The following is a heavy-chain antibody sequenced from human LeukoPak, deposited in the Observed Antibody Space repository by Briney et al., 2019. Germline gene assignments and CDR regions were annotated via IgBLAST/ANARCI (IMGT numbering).Heavy chain of an antibody. Sequence: ASVKVSCKASGYTFTSYYMHWVRQAPGQGLEWMGMINPSGGSTSYAQKFQGRVTMTRDTSTSTVYMELSSLRSEDTAVYYCARGKRWLQFWDTLDYWGQGTLVTVSS. D-gene: IGHD5-24*01. CDR2: INPSGGST. V-gene: IGHV1-46*01. CDR1: GYTFTSYY. CDR3: ARGKRWLQFWDTLDY. J-gene: IGHJ4*02.